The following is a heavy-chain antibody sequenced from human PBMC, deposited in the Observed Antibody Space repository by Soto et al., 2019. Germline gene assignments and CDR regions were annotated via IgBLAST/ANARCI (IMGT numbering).Heavy chain of an antibody. V-gene: IGHV1-18*01. D-gene: IGHD2-2*01. J-gene: IGHJ3*02. CDR2: ISTYNGNK. CDR3: ARIAGATDAFDI. Sequence: ETSVKVFCKASGYIVPISGISWVRQDLGQGLEWMGWISTYNGNKNYAQKLQGRVTMTTDISTSTAYMELRSVRSDDTAVYYYARIAGATDAFDIWGQGTMITVSS. CDR1: GYIVPISG.